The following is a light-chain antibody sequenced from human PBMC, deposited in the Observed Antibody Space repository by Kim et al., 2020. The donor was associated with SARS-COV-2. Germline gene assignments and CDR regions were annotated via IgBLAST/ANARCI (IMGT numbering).Light chain of an antibody. Sequence: SVSLGERVTLSCRAGQTVGGNLAWYQQRPGQAPRLLIYDASTRATDVPARFSGSGSGTEFTLTISSLQSEDFAVYYCQQFNNWPLTFGGGTKLEIK. CDR2: DAS. CDR1: QTVGGN. CDR3: QQFNNWPLT. J-gene: IGKJ4*01. V-gene: IGKV3-15*01.